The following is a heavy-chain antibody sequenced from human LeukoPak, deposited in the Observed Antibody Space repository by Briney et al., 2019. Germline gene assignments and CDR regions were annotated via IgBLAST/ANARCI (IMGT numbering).Heavy chain of an antibody. D-gene: IGHD3-10*01. CDR2: INRSGST. CDR3: ARGRAYYYGSGPSYYGMDV. V-gene: IGHV4-34*01. CDR1: GGSFSGYY. J-gene: IGHJ6*04. Sequence: SETLSLTCAVYGGSFSGYYWSWIRQPPGKGLEWIGEINRSGSTNYNPSLKSRVTISVDTSKNQFFLKLSSVTAADTAVYYCARGRAYYYGSGPSYYGMDVWGKGTTVTVSS.